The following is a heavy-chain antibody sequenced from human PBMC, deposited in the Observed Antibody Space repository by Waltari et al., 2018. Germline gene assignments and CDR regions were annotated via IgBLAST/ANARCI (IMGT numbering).Heavy chain of an antibody. Sequence: QVQLQESGPGLVKPSEPLSLTCTVSGGSISSYYWSWIRQPPGKGLEWIGDIYYSGSTNYNPSLKSRVTISVDTSKNQFSLKLSSVTAADTAVYYCARAYSGYDRAFDIWGQGTMVTVSS. J-gene: IGHJ3*02. V-gene: IGHV4-59*01. CDR2: IYYSGST. CDR3: ARAYSGYDRAFDI. CDR1: GGSISSYY. D-gene: IGHD5-12*01.